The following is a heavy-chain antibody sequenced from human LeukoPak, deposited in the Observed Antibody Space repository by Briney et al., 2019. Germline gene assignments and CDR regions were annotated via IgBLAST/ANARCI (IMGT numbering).Heavy chain of an antibody. V-gene: IGHV3-30*18. CDR3: AKTGSSSWGYFDY. Sequence: GGSLRLSCVASGFASGGSGMHWVRQAPGKGLEWVAVISYDGSNKFYGDSVKGRFTISRDNSKNTLYLQMNSLRAEDTAAYYCAKTGSSSWGYFDYWGQGTLVTVSS. CDR1: GFASGGSG. J-gene: IGHJ4*02. D-gene: IGHD6-13*01. CDR2: ISYDGSNK.